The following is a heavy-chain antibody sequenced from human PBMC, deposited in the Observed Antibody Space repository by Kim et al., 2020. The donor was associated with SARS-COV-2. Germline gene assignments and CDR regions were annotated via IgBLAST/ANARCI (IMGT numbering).Heavy chain of an antibody. D-gene: IGHD2-2*01. J-gene: IGHJ4*02. CDR2: IKSKTDGGTA. CDR1: GIPFSDAW. Sequence: GGSLRLSCAVSGIPFSDAWFNWVRQSPGKGLEWVGRIKSKTDGGTAELAAPVKGRFAISRDDSKNTLYLMMNDVKTDDAAMYYCTTVYMRWGQGTLVTVS. V-gene: IGHV3-15*01. CDR3: TTVYMR.